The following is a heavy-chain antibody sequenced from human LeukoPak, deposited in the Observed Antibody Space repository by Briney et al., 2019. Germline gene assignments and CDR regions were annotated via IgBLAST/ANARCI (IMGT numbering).Heavy chain of an antibody. J-gene: IGHJ4*02. D-gene: IGHD1-1*01. CDR3: ARAWNGGYYFDY. CDR1: GGSISSSSYY. Sequence: PSETLSLTCTVSGGSISSSSYYWGWIRQPPGKGLEWIGSIYYSGSTYYNPSLKSRVTISVDTSKNQFSLKLSSVTAADTAVYYCARAWNGGYYFDYWGQGTLVTVSS. V-gene: IGHV4-39*01. CDR2: IYYSGST.